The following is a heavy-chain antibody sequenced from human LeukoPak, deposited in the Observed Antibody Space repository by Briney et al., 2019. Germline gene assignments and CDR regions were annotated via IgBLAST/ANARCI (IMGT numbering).Heavy chain of an antibody. V-gene: IGHV4-38-2*02. J-gene: IGHJ5*02. CDR2: IFHTGSS. CDR1: DYSISSGYF. Sequence: SETLSLTCTASDYSISSGYFWTWIRQPPGKGLEWIGSIFHTGSSYYNPSLKSPVAISVDTSKNQFSLELSSVTAAATAVYYLGGSLGVTISDNWFDPWGQGTLVTVSS. CDR3: GGSLGVTISDNWFDP. D-gene: IGHD3-16*01.